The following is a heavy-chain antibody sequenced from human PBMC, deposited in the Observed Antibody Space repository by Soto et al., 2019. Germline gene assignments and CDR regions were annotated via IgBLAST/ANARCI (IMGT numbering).Heavy chain of an antibody. J-gene: IGHJ4*02. CDR1: GGTISSFA. CDR3: ARSFTKSRRGGVAFDY. CDR2: IIPSDGST. Sequence: QVQLVQSGAEVKKPGSSVKVSCTTSGGTISSFAITWVRQAPGQGLEWMGGIIPSDGSTKYAEKFQGRVTITADASTSTAYMDLSSLRSEDTAVYYCARSFTKSRRGGVAFDYWGQGTLLTVSP. D-gene: IGHD3-3*01. V-gene: IGHV1-69*01.